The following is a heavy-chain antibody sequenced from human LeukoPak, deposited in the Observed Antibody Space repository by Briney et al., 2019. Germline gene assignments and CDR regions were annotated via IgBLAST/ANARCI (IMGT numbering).Heavy chain of an antibody. D-gene: IGHD1-7*01. CDR2: IFSDGSP. Sequence: GGSLRLSCAASGFTFSSYSMNWVRQAPGKGLEWVSIIFSDGSPYYADSVKGRFTISRDTSMNTLYLQMNSLRAEDTALYYCARGLNYQDYWGQGTLVTVSS. V-gene: IGHV3-66*01. CDR3: ARGLNYQDY. J-gene: IGHJ4*02. CDR1: GFTFSSYS.